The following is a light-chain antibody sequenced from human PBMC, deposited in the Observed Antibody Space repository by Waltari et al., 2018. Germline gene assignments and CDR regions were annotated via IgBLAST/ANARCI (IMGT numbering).Light chain of an antibody. J-gene: IGKJ1*01. CDR2: DAT. CDR3: RKYGTRPAP. V-gene: IGKV3-20*01. CDR1: QGVGRTW. Sequence: EIVLTQSPASLSLSPWDRATRSGRASQGVGRTWARYQQSPGQAPRPLIYDATSRATGIPNRFSGSGSGTDFSLTISRLEPEDLAVSYCRKYGTRPAPFDQGPEVEGK.